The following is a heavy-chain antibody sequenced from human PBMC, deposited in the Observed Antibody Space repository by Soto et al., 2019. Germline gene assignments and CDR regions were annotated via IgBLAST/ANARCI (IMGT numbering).Heavy chain of an antibody. CDR3: ASSGWYRGY. J-gene: IGHJ4*02. CDR1: GGSFSGYY. Sequence: QVQLQQWGAGLLKPSETLSLTCAVYGGSFSGYYWSWIRQSPGKGLEGIGEINHSGSTNYNPSLKGRVTISVDTSKNQFSLKLSSVTAADTAVYYCASSGWYRGYWGQGTLVTVSS. CDR2: INHSGST. D-gene: IGHD6-19*01. V-gene: IGHV4-34*01.